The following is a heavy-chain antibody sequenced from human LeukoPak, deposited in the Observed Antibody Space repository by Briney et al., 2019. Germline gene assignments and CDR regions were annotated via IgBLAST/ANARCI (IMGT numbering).Heavy chain of an antibody. D-gene: IGHD3-10*01. CDR1: GGSFGGYY. V-gene: IGHV4-34*11. CDR3: VRQKEAYGE. J-gene: IGHJ4*02. Sequence: QVQLQQWGAGLLKPSETLSLTCAVYGGSFGGYYWSWIRQPPGKGLEWIGYIYYSGSTNYNPSLKSRVTISVDTSKNQFSLKLSSVTAADTAVYYCVRQKEAYGEWGQGTLVTVSS. CDR2: IYYSGST.